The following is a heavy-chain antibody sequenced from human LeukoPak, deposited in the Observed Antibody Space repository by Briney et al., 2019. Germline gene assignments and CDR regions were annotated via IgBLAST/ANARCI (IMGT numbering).Heavy chain of an antibody. CDR2: IYHSGST. CDR3: ARVLLWFGDQLAFDI. V-gene: IGHV4-4*02. J-gene: IGHJ3*02. Sequence: SETLSLTCAVPGGSISSSNWWSWVRQPPGKGLEWIGEIYHSGSTNYNPPLKSRVTISVDKSKNQFSLKLSSVTAADTAVYYCARVLLWFGDQLAFDIWGQGTMVTVSS. D-gene: IGHD3-10*01. CDR1: GGSISSSNW.